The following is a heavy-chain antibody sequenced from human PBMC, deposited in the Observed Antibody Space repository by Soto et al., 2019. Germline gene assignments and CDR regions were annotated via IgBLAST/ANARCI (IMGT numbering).Heavy chain of an antibody. CDR3: ARRGLVGATSFDY. Sequence: QLQLQESGPGLVKPSETLSLTCTVSGCSISSSSYYWDWIRQPPGKGLEWIGSIYYRGSTYYNPSLKSRVTISVDTSKNQFSLKLSSVTAADAAVYYCARRGLVGATSFDYWGQGTLVTVSS. CDR1: GCSISSSSYY. D-gene: IGHD1-26*01. J-gene: IGHJ4*02. CDR2: IYYRGST. V-gene: IGHV4-39*01.